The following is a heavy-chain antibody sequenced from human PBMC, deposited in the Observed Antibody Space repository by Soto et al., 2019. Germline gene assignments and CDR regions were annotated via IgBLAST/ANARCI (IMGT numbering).Heavy chain of an antibody. V-gene: IGHV3-23*01. J-gene: IGHJ6*02. D-gene: IGHD1-1*01. CDR1: GFTFSTYA. CDR2: ISGSGGSI. Sequence: EVQLLESGGGLVQPGGSLRLSCAASGFTFSTYAMNWVRQAPGNGLEWVSAISGSGGSIHYADSVKGRFTISRDNAKNTLYLQIDSLRDEDTAVYHCLKGYWKGDVWGQGTTVTVSS. CDR3: LKGYWKGDV.